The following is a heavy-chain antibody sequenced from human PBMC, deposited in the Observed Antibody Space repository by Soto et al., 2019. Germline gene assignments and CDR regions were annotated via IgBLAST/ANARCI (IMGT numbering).Heavy chain of an antibody. D-gene: IGHD3-10*01. CDR2: INHSGST. CDR1: GGSISSSNW. CDR3: ARDLNGSGSYYNADY. Sequence: SETLSLTCAVSGGSISSSNWWSWVRQPPGKGLEWIGEINHSGSTNYNPSLKSRVTISVDKSKNQFSLKLSSVTAADTAVYYCARDLNGSGSYYNADYWGQGTLVTVSS. J-gene: IGHJ4*02. V-gene: IGHV4-4*02.